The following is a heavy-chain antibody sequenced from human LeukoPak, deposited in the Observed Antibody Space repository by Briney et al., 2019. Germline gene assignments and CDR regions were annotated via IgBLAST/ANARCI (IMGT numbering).Heavy chain of an antibody. CDR3: ARSNYPSGNFDY. Sequence: GVSVTRSCAASGFIVSSNYMTWVRQAPGNGREWVSVIYGGGSTYSADSVKGRFTISRDNSNSTLYLQMTSLTAEDTAVYYCARSNYPSGNFDYWRQGTLVTVSS. CDR1: GFIVSSNY. CDR2: IYGGGST. D-gene: IGHD1-26*01. V-gene: IGHV3-53*01. J-gene: IGHJ4*02.